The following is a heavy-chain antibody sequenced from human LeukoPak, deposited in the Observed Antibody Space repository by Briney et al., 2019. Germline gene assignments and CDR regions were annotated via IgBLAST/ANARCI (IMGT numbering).Heavy chain of an antibody. CDR1: GFTFSSYS. Sequence: GGSLRLSCAASGFTFSSYSMNWVRQAPGKGLEWVSSISSSSSYIYYADSVKGRFTISRDNAKNSLYLQMNSLRAEDTAVYYCARTIAAAAYNWFDPWGQGTLVTVSS. J-gene: IGHJ5*02. CDR2: ISSSSSYI. V-gene: IGHV3-21*01. D-gene: IGHD6-13*01. CDR3: ARTIAAAAYNWFDP.